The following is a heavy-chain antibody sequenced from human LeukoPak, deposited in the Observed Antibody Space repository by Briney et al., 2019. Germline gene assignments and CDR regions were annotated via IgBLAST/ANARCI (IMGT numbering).Heavy chain of an antibody. V-gene: IGHV3-23*01. CDR2: ISYRGDNT. CDR1: GFTFSSYA. J-gene: IGHJ3*02. D-gene: IGHD2-2*01. Sequence: PGGSLRLSCAASGFTFSSYALSWVRQAPAKGLEWVSFISYRGDNTNYADSVKGRFTISRDNSKNTLYLQMNSLRAEDTAVYYCAKDWIVVVPAAIPFDIWGQGTMVTVSS. CDR3: AKDWIVVVPAAIPFDI.